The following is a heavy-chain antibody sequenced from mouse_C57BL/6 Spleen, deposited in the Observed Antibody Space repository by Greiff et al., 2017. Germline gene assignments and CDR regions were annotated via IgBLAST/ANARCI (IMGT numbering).Heavy chain of an antibody. Sequence: QVQLKESGAELARPGASVKLSCKASGYTFTSYGISWVKQRTGQGLEWIGEIYPRSGNTYYNEKFKGKATLTADKSSSTAYMELRSLTSEDSAVYFCASAYYSNYVYYFDYWGQGTTLTVSS. CDR3: ASAYYSNYVYYFDY. CDR2: IYPRSGNT. CDR1: GYTFTSYG. D-gene: IGHD2-5*01. J-gene: IGHJ2*01. V-gene: IGHV1-81*01.